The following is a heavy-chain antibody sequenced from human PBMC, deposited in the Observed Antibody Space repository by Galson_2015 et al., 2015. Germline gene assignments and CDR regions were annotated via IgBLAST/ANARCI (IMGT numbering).Heavy chain of an antibody. Sequence: SVKVSCKASGYTFSNFAMNWVRQAPGQRLEWMGWINAGGGDTKYSQNFQGRVTITRDTSANTAYMELSSLRSEDSAVYYCARTTDGYDWGTFDYRGQGTLVTVSS. CDR1: GYTFSNFA. V-gene: IGHV1-3*01. CDR2: INAGGGDT. D-gene: IGHD5-12*01. CDR3: ARTTDGYDWGTFDY. J-gene: IGHJ4*02.